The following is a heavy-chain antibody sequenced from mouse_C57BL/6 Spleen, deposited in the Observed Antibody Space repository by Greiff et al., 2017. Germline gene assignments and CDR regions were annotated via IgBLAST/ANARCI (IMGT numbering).Heavy chain of an antibody. CDR3: ARSGGNCAMDY. Sequence: VQGVESGAELVKPGASVKISCKASGYAFSSYWMNWVKQRPGKGLEWIGQIYPGDGDTNYNGKFKGKATLTADKSSSTAYMQLSSLTSEDSAVYFCARSGGNCAMDYWGQGTSVTVSS. D-gene: IGHD2-1*01. CDR2: IYPGDGDT. J-gene: IGHJ4*01. V-gene: IGHV1-80*01. CDR1: GYAFSSYW.